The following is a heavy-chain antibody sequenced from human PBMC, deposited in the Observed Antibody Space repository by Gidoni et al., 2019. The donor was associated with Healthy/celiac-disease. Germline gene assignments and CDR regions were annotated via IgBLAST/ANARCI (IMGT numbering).Heavy chain of an antibody. CDR1: GGSISSYY. D-gene: IGHD2-15*01. V-gene: IGHV4-59*01. CDR3: ARSGYCSGGSCYVSFPFDY. J-gene: IGHJ4*02. CDR2: IYYSGST. Sequence: QVQLQESGPGLVKPSETLSLTCTGSGGSISSYYWSWIRQPPGKGLEWIGYIYYSGSTNYNPSLKSRVTISVDTSKNQFSLKLSSVTAADTAVYYCARSGYCSGGSCYVSFPFDYWGQGTLVTVSS.